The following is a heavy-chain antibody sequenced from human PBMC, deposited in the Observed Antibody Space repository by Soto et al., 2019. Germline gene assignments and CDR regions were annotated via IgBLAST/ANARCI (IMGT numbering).Heavy chain of an antibody. CDR1: GFIFSDYA. J-gene: IGHJ6*02. Sequence: EVQLLESEGGLVQPGRSLRLSCAASGFIFSDYAMSWVRQAPGKGLEWVSALSGSGSNTYYADSVKGRFTISRDNVKNTVSLQMNNLTAEDTAVYYCAKGVVTRSYYYAMDVWGQGTTVTVSS. CDR2: LSGSGSNT. D-gene: IGHD3-3*01. V-gene: IGHV3-23*01. CDR3: AKGVVTRSYYYAMDV.